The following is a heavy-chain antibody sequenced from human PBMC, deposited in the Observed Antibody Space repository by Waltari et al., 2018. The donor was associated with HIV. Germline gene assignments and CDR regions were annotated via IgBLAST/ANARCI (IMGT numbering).Heavy chain of an antibody. V-gene: IGHV4-34*01. Sequence: VRLDQWGSGLLNPSQTLSLTCAVYGGSFKGYFWNWVRRTPGRGLDWIGDVNYRGDTNYNPSLKSRASLSSDTSKNQFSLRLTSLTAADSATYYCARAYNSGPTPHNYYYYGIDVWGRGTTAIVSS. CDR1: GGSFKGYF. J-gene: IGHJ6*02. D-gene: IGHD6-19*01. CDR3: ARAYNSGPTPHNYYYYGIDV. CDR2: VNYRGDT.